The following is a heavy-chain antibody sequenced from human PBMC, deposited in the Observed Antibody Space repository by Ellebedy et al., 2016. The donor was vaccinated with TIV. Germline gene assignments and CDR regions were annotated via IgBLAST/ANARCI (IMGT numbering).Heavy chain of an antibody. CDR3: AKDAREKAQISWEHDS. CDR2: IKTDGSST. Sequence: PGGSLRLSCAASGFTFSSYWMHWVRQVPGKGLVWVSFIKTDGSSTSYADSVKGRFTISRDNSENTLYLHMNSLRTEDTAVYYCAKDAREKAQISWEHDSWGQGTLVTVSS. V-gene: IGHV3-74*01. CDR1: GFTFSSYW. J-gene: IGHJ4*02. D-gene: IGHD5-24*01.